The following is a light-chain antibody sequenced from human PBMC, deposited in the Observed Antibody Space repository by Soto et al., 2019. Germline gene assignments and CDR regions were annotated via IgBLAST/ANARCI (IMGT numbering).Light chain of an antibody. V-gene: IGKV1-5*01. CDR3: QQYDNSRT. J-gene: IGKJ1*01. CDR2: DVS. Sequence: DIQLTQSPSTLSASVGDRVTITCRASQSVSTWLAWYQQKPGRAPRLLIYDVSNLESGVPSRFSGTGSGTEFTLTITSLQPEDFAIYYCQQYDNSRTFGQGTK. CDR1: QSVSTW.